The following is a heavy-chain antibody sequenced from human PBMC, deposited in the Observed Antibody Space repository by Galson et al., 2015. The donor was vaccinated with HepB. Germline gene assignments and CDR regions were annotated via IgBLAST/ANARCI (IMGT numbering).Heavy chain of an antibody. V-gene: IGHV3-30*18. CDR2: ISHDGSNK. CDR3: AKDGRRDGYNFFWDSSSDPDN. D-gene: IGHD5-24*01. CDR1: GFTFSSYG. J-gene: IGHJ4*02. Sequence: SLRLSCAASGFTFSSYGMHWVRQAPGKGLEWVAVISHDGSNKHYADSVKGRFTISRDNSMNTLYLQMNSLRPEDTAVYYCAKDGRRDGYNFFWDSSSDPDNWGQGTLVTVSS.